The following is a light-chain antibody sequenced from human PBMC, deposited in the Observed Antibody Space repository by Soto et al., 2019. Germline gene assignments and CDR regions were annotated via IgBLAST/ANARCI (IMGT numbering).Light chain of an antibody. CDR1: LSVSTN. Sequence: IVMTQSPAPLSVSPGERATLSCRASLSVSTNLAWYQQKPGQAPRLLIYGASTRATGIPARFSGSGSGTEFTLTISSLQSEDFAVYYCQQYNNWPITFGQGTRLEI. CDR3: QQYNNWPIT. V-gene: IGKV3-15*01. CDR2: GAS. J-gene: IGKJ5*01.